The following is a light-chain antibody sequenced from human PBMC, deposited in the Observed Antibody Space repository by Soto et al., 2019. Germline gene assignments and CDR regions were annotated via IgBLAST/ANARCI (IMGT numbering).Light chain of an antibody. CDR1: QSISTH. J-gene: IGKJ1*01. V-gene: IGKV3-11*01. Sequence: EIVLTQSPATLSLSPGEGATLSCRASQSISTHLAWYQQRPGQAPRLLLYDPSNRATGIPARFSGSGSGTEFTRTINSLEPEDFAVYYCQQRSDWPPWTFGQGTKVEIQ. CDR3: QQRSDWPPWT. CDR2: DPS.